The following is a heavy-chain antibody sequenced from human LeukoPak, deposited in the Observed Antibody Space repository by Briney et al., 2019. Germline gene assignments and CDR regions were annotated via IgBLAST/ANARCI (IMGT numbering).Heavy chain of an antibody. CDR3: VTYYFDSSGPKKNY. CDR1: GGSISSYY. CDR2: IDDSGNT. Sequence: SETLSLTCTVSGGSISSYYRSWIRRPPGKGLEWIGYIDDSGNTNYNPSLKSQVTISVDKSKNQFSLKLSFVTAADTAVYYCVTYYFDSSGPKKNYWGQGTLVTVSS. V-gene: IGHV4-59*01. D-gene: IGHD3-22*01. J-gene: IGHJ4*02.